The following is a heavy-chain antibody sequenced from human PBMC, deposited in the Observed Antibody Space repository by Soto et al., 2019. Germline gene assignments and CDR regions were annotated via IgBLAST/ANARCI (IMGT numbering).Heavy chain of an antibody. CDR2: IMPIFGTA. CDR1: GGTFSSYT. V-gene: IGHV1-69*01. D-gene: IGHD3-16*01. J-gene: IGHJ3*02. CDR3: TRGVTANYMGGDAFEI. Sequence: QVLLVQSGAEVKKPGSSVKVTCKASGGTFSSYTISWVRQAPGQGLEYMGGIMPIFGTATYTQSFQDRVTITADESTSTFYMELRSLTSDDTAVYYCTRGVTANYMGGDAFEIWGQGTMVTVSS.